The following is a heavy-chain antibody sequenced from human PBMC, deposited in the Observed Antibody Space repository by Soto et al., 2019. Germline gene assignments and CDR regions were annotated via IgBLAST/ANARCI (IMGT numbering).Heavy chain of an antibody. CDR1: GFTFSDYW. V-gene: IGHV3-74*01. CDR2: IKGDGSIT. Sequence: EVQLVESGGGLVQPGGSLRLSCAASGFTFSDYWIHWVRQAPGTGLMWVSRIKGDGSITNYADSVKGRFTVSRDNAKNTLYLQMNSLRAEDTALYYCARGIRGHYGKDVWGQGTSVSVSS. D-gene: IGHD3-10*01. J-gene: IGHJ6*02. CDR3: ARGIRGHYGKDV.